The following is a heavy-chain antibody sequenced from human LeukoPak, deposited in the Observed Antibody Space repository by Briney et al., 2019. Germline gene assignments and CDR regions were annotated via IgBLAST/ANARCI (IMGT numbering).Heavy chain of an antibody. CDR2: ISSSSSTI. Sequence: GGPLRLSCAASGFTFSSYSMNWVRQAPGKGLERVSYISSSSSTIYYADSVKGRFTISRDNAKNSLYLQMNSLRAEDTAVYYCARGRVYYYDSSGYQNWFDPWGQGTLVTVSS. CDR1: GFTFSSYS. J-gene: IGHJ5*02. CDR3: ARGRVYYYDSSGYQNWFDP. D-gene: IGHD3-22*01. V-gene: IGHV3-48*04.